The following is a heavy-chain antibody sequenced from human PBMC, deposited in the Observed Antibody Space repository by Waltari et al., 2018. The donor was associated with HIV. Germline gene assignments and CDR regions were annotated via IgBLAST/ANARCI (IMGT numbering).Heavy chain of an antibody. CDR1: GFVFRTSA. CDR3: AKQWKRPYYGMDA. D-gene: IGHD6-19*01. Sequence: QVQLEESGGGVVQTGGSLRPSCYSPGFVFRTSAMHWGRQAPGKGLEWVAFIRFDGSNKYYVDSVKGRFTISRDNSKNTLYLQIDSLRAEDTAVYYCAKQWKRPYYGMDAWGQGTTVTVSS. J-gene: IGHJ6*02. V-gene: IGHV3-30*02. CDR2: IRFDGSNK.